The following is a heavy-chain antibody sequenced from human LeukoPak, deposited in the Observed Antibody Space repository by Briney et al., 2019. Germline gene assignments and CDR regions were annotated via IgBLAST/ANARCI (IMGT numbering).Heavy chain of an antibody. CDR1: GASISSYY. Sequence: PSETLSLTCTVSGASISSYYWSWIRQPAGKGLEWIGRIYTSGSTNYNPSLKSRVTMSVDTSKNQVSLNVISVTAADTAVYYCAIDRYYYDNSGKFDYWGQGTLATVSS. V-gene: IGHV4-4*07. CDR3: AIDRYYYDNSGKFDY. D-gene: IGHD3-22*01. CDR2: IYTSGST. J-gene: IGHJ4*02.